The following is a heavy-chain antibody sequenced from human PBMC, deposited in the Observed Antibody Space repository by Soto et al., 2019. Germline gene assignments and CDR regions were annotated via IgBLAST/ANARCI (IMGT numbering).Heavy chain of an antibody. CDR2: IIPIFGTA. CDR3: ARDQFYYDSSGYYFNGAFDI. J-gene: IGHJ3*02. CDR1: GGTFSSYA. Sequence: QVQLVQSGAEVKKPGSSVKVSCKASGGTFSSYAISWVRQAPGQGLEWMGGIIPIFGTANYAQKFKGRVTITADESTSTAYMELSSLRSEDTAVYYCARDQFYYDSSGYYFNGAFDIWGQGTMVTVSS. V-gene: IGHV1-69*01. D-gene: IGHD3-22*01.